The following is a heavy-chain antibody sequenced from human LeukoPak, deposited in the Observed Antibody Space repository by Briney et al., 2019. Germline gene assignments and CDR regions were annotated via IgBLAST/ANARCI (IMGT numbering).Heavy chain of an antibody. CDR3: ARDRKVRGVPPGFDY. CDR1: GGPISSSSYY. Sequence: PSETLSLTCTVSGGPISSSSYYWGWIRQPPGKGLEWIGSIYYSGSTYYNPSLKSRVTISVDTSKNQFSLKLSSVTAADTAVYYCARDRKVRGVPPGFDYWGQGTLVTVSS. J-gene: IGHJ4*02. CDR2: IYYSGST. D-gene: IGHD3-10*01. V-gene: IGHV4-39*07.